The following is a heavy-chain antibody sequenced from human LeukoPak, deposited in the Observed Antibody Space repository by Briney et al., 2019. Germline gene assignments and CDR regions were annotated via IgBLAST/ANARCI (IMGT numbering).Heavy chain of an antibody. V-gene: IGHV4-31*03. CDR2: IYYSGST. Sequence: SETLSLTCTVSGGSISSGGYYWNWILQHPGKGLEWIGYIYYSGSTYYNPSLKSRVTISVDTSKNQFSLKLSSVTAADTAVYYCARDQEGSGYRFDYWGQGTLVTVSS. D-gene: IGHD3-22*01. CDR3: ARDQEGSGYRFDY. CDR1: GGSISSGGYY. J-gene: IGHJ4*02.